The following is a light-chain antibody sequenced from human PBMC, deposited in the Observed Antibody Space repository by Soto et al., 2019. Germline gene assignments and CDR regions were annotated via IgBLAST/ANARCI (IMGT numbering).Light chain of an antibody. CDR3: SSYTSSSTYV. Sequence: QSALTQPASVSGSPGQSITISCTGTSSDVGGYNYVSWYQQHPGKAPKLMIYEVSNRPSGASNRFSGSKSGNTASLTISGLQAEDEADYYCSSYTSSSTYVFGTGTK. CDR1: SSDVGGYNY. J-gene: IGLJ1*01. V-gene: IGLV2-14*01. CDR2: EVS.